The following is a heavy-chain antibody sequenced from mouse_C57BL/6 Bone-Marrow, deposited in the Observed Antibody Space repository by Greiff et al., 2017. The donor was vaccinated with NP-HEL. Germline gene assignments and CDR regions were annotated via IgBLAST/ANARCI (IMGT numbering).Heavy chain of an antibody. V-gene: IGHV1-59*01. J-gene: IGHJ2*01. CDR2: IDPSDSYT. Sequence: QVQLQQSGAELVRPGTSVKLSCKASGYTFTSYWMHWVKQRPGQGLEWIGVIDPSDSYTNYNQKFKGKATLTVDTSSSTAYMQLSSLTSEDSAVYYCARGITTVVANDYWGQGTTLTVSS. CDR3: ARGITTVVANDY. CDR1: GYTFTSYW. D-gene: IGHD1-1*01.